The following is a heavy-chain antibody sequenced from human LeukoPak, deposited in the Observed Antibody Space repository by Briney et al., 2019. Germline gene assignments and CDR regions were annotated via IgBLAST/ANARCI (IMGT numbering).Heavy chain of an antibody. CDR1: GFTFSNAW. CDR3: AREATIFGVVGDDAFDI. Sequence: PGGSLRLSCAASGFTFSNAWMSWVRQAPGKGLEWVANIKQDGSEKYYVDSVKGRFTISRDNAKNSLYLQMNSLRAEDTAVYYCAREATIFGVVGDDAFDIWGQGTMVTVSS. CDR2: IKQDGSEK. J-gene: IGHJ3*02. V-gene: IGHV3-7*01. D-gene: IGHD3-3*01.